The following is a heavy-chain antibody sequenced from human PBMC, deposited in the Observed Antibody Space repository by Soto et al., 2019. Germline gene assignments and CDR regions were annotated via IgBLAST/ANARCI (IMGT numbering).Heavy chain of an antibody. CDR3: AIVGGNGIDY. J-gene: IGHJ4*02. D-gene: IGHD1-26*01. CDR1: GGSISSGYYY. V-gene: IGHV4-30-4*01. CDR2: IYYIGST. Sequence: SETLSLTCTVSGGSISSGYYYWSWIRQPPGKGLEWIGYIYYIGSTYYNPSLKSRVTISVDTSKNQFSLKLSSVTAADTAVYYCAIVGGNGIDYWGQGTLVTVSS.